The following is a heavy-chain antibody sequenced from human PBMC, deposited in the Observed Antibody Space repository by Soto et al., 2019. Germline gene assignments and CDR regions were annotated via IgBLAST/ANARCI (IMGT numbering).Heavy chain of an antibody. V-gene: IGHV1-69*12. CDR2: IIPIFRTP. D-gene: IGHD1-1*01. Sequence: QVQLVQSGAEVLKPGSSVKVSCKASGDTFDTFAISWVRQAPGQGLEWMGGIIPIFRTPDYAQKFQGRVTIIADVSTSTAYMELTSLRSEDKAVYYCARDKDREQQGGNYYYAWDVWGQGTTVTVSS. CDR3: ARDKDREQQGGNYYYAWDV. J-gene: IGHJ6*02. CDR1: GDTFDTFA.